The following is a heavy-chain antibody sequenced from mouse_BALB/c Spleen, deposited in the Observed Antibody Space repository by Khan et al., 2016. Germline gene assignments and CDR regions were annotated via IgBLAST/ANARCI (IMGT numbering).Heavy chain of an antibody. Sequence: QVQLQQSGAELVRPGSSVKISCKASGYAFSSYWTNWVKQRPGQGLEWIALIYPGDGDTNYNGKFKGKATLTADKSSSTAYMQLSSLHAESSAVCFCAREGYGYGAFASWSEGALIAVSA. CDR3: AREGYGYGAFAS. V-gene: IGHV1-80*01. CDR1: GYAFSSYW. J-gene: IGHJ3*01. CDR2: IYPGDGDT. D-gene: IGHD2-2*01.